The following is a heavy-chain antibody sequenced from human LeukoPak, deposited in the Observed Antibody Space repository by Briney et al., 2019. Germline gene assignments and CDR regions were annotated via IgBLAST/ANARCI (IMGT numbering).Heavy chain of an antibody. Sequence: ASVKVSCKASGYTFTSYYMHWVRQAPGQGLEWMGIINPSGGSTSYAQKFQGRVAMTRDMSTSTVYMELSSLRSEDTAVYYCARGYGGNAFDYWGQGTLVTVSS. CDR1: GYTFTSYY. J-gene: IGHJ4*02. V-gene: IGHV1-46*01. D-gene: IGHD4-23*01. CDR2: INPSGGST. CDR3: ARGYGGNAFDY.